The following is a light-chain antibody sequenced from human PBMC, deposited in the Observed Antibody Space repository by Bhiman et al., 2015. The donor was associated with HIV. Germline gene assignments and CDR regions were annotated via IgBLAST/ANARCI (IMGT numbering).Light chain of an antibody. V-gene: IGLV2-14*01. CDR1: SSDVGGYNY. Sequence: QSALTQPASVSGSPGQSITISCTGTSSDVGGYNYVSWYQQHPGKAPKLMIYDVSKRPSGVSNRFSGSKSGNTASLTISGLQAEDEADYYCSSYTSSSTFFYVFGTGTKVTVL. J-gene: IGLJ1*01. CDR2: DVS. CDR3: SSYTSSSTFFYV.